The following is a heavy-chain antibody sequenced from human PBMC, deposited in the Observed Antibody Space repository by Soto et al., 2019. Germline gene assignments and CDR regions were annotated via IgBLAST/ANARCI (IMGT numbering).Heavy chain of an antibody. D-gene: IGHD1-26*01. CDR2: IRNKANSYTT. J-gene: IGHJ4*01. CDR1: VFTFSDHY. CDR3: ARDSGKGAYFDY. V-gene: IGHV3-72*01. Sequence: EVQLVESGGGLVQPGWSQRLSCAAAVFTFSDHYMDWVRQAPGKGLEWVGRIRNKANSYTTDYAASVKGRFTLSRDDSKAPLYLQMNSLKTEDTAISYCARDSGKGAYFDYWGHGTLATVFS.